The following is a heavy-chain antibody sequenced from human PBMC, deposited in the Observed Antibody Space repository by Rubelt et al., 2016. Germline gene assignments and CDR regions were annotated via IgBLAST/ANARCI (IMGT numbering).Heavy chain of an antibody. CDR2: IYYSGST. J-gene: IGHJ6*02. D-gene: IGHD3-3*01. V-gene: IGHV4-59*12. Sequence: GLEWIGYIYYSGSTNYNPSLKSRVTISVDTSKNQFSLKLSSVTAADTAVYYCARLIFHPPSSYYYYYGMDVWGQGTTVTVSS. CDR3: ARLIFHPPSSYYYYYGMDV.